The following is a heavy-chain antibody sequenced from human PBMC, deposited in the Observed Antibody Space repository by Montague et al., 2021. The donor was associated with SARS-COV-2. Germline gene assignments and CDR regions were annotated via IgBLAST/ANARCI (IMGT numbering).Heavy chain of an antibody. D-gene: IGHD2-2*02. J-gene: IGHJ4*01. V-gene: IGHV4-59*02. Sequence: SETLSLTCAVSGGSASRYYWVWIRQPPGKGLEWIGYMYYTGTSNYNPSLKSRVSMSIDTSKNHFSLNLTSVAAADTGVYYCARGLGYTAMFRFFDYWGHGAQVTVSA. CDR1: GGSASRYY. CDR2: MYYTGTS. CDR3: ARGLGYTAMFRFFDY.